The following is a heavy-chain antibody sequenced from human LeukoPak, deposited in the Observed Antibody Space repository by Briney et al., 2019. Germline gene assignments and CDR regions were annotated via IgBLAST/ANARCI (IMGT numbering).Heavy chain of an antibody. J-gene: IGHJ4*02. V-gene: IGHV3-23*01. CDR2: ISGSDGTT. CDR3: ARAAGVGATNY. CDR1: GFTYNIYA. Sequence: PGGSLRLSCVASGFTYNIYAMSWVRQAPGRGLEWVSSISGSDGTTYYADSVKGRFTISRDNAKNTLYLQMNSLRAEDTAVYYCARAAGVGATNYWGQGTLVTVSS. D-gene: IGHD1-26*01.